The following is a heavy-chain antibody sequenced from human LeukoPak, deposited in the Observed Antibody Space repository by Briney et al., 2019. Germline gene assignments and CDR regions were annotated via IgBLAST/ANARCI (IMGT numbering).Heavy chain of an antibody. CDR2: VSGDGRTT. Sequence: PGGSLRLSCAASGFTFTSHLIHWVRQPPGKGLVWVSRVSGDGRTTNYADSVKGRFTISRDNAKNTVYLQMGSLRVEDTAVYYCVSTTNGPEHWGQGTLVTVSS. D-gene: IGHD2-8*01. V-gene: IGHV3-74*01. CDR1: GFTFTSHL. J-gene: IGHJ1*01. CDR3: VSTTNGPEH.